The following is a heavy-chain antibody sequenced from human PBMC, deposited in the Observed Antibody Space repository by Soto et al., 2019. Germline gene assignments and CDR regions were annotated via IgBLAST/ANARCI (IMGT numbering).Heavy chain of an antibody. J-gene: IGHJ6*02. D-gene: IGHD1-26*01. V-gene: IGHV1-69*12. CDR3: ASHSGSSPEGRYYYGMDV. Sequence: QVQLVQSGAEVKKPGSSVKVSCKASGGTFSSYAISWVRQAPGQGLEWMGGIIPIFGTADYAQKFLGRVTITADESTSTAYMELSSLRSEATAVYYCASHSGSSPEGRYYYGMDVWGQGTTVTVSS. CDR1: GGTFSSYA. CDR2: IIPIFGTA.